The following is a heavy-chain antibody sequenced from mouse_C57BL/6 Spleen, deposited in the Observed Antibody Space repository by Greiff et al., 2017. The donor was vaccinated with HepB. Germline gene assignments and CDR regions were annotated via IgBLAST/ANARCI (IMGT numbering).Heavy chain of an antibody. J-gene: IGHJ4*01. D-gene: IGHD3-3*01. Sequence: ESGPGLVKPSQSLSLTCSVTGYSITSGYYWNWIRQFPGNKLEWMGYISYDGSNNYNPSLKNRISVTRDPSKNQFFLKLNSVTTEDTATYYCARVSGTVYAMDYWGQGTSVTVSS. CDR3: ARVSGTVYAMDY. CDR1: GYSITSGYY. V-gene: IGHV3-6*01. CDR2: ISYDGSN.